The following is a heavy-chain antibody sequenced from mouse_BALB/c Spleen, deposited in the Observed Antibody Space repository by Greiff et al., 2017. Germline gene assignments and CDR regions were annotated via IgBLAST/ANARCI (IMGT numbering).Heavy chain of an antibody. J-gene: IGHJ2*01. CDR3: NADGSSGELVYFDY. V-gene: IGHV14-4*02. D-gene: IGHD1-1*01. CDR2: IDPENGDT. CDR1: GFNIKDYY. Sequence: VQLQQSGAELVRSGASVKLSCTASGFNIKDYYMHWVKQRPEQGLEWIGWIDPENGDTEYAPKFQGKATMTADTSSNTAYLQLSSLTSEDTAVYYCNADGSSGELVYFDYWGQGTTLTVSS.